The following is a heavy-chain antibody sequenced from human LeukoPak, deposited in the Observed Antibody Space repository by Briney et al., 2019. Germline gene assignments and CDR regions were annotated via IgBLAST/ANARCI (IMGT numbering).Heavy chain of an antibody. CDR2: IYGGGDT. D-gene: IGHD3-3*01. CDR1: GISVSGYY. V-gene: IGHV3-66*02. J-gene: IGHJ4*02. Sequence: PGGSLRLSCAVSGISVSGYYMSWVRQAPGRGLEWVSVIYGGGDTSYADSVKGRFTVSRDNANNTVDLHMNDLRPEDTAFYYCARGFFNFEDWGRGTLVTVSS. CDR3: ARGFFNFED.